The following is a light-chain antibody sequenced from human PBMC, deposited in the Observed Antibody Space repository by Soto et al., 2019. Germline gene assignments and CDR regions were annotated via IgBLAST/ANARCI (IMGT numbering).Light chain of an antibody. CDR3: QQYYSTMYT. CDR2: WSS. J-gene: IGKJ2*01. Sequence: DIVMTHSPASLAVSLVERATINCKSSQSVLYSSNNKNYLAWYQQKPGQPPKLLIYWSSTRESWVPDRFSGSGSGKDFTLTISSLQAEDVAVYYCQQYYSTMYTLGQGTKLEIK. V-gene: IGKV4-1*01. CDR1: QSVLYSSNNKNY.